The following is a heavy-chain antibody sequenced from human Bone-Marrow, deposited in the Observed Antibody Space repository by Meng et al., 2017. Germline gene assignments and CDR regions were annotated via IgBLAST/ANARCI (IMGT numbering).Heavy chain of an antibody. CDR2: ISGSGVTT. D-gene: IGHD5/OR15-5a*01. J-gene: IGHJ5*02. Sequence: GGSLRLSCVASGFIFNNYAMSWVRQAPGKGLEWVSTISGSGVTTSSADSVRGRLTISRDNSKNTLYLQMSDVRVDDTALYFCAKQTGYSVSKWFDPWGQGTLVTVSS. CDR1: GFIFNNYA. CDR3: AKQTGYSVSKWFDP. V-gene: IGHV3-23*01.